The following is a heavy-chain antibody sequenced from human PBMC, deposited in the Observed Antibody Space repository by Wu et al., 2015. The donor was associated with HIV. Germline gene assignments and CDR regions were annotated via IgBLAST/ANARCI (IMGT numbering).Heavy chain of an antibody. J-gene: IGHJ4*02. CDR2: ISAYNGNT. CDR3: ARVQSGIYFRYFDY. CDR1: GYTFTSYG. V-gene: IGHV1-18*01. D-gene: IGHD1-26*01. Sequence: QVQLVQSRNEVKKPGASVKVSCKASGYTFTSYGFTWVRQAPGQGLEWMGWISAYNGNTNYAQKLQDRVTMTSDTSTSTAYMELRSLRSDDTAVYYCARVQSGIYFRYFDYWARERWSPSPQ.